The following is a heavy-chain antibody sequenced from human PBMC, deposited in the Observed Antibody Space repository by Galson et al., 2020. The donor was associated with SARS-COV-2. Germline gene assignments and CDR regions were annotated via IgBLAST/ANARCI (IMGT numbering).Heavy chain of an antibody. CDR1: GASVSSSS. D-gene: IGHD1-26*01. V-gene: IGHV4-34*01. Sequence: SDTLSLTCAVYGASVSSSSWSWTRQSPGKGLEWLGASRQIVDVTSTTDYNPSLASRVTMSVDTSKSQFSLRLTSVTAADTATYYCARGIREAWEVQALWGQGTLVTVSS. CDR2: SRQIVDVTSTT. J-gene: IGHJ4*02. CDR3: ARGIREAWEVQAL.